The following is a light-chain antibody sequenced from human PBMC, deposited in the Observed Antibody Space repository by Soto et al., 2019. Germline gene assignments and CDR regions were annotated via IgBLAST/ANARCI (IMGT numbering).Light chain of an antibody. CDR1: QSVSTY. J-gene: IGKJ1*01. Sequence: ETVMTQSPATLSLSPGTRASLSCMASQSVSTYLVWYQQKPGQAPRLLIYGAFKRATGIPDRFSGSGSGTDFTLTISRMEPEDFAVYCCQQYGSSPRTFGQGTKVDI. CDR2: GAF. V-gene: IGKV3-20*01. CDR3: QQYGSSPRT.